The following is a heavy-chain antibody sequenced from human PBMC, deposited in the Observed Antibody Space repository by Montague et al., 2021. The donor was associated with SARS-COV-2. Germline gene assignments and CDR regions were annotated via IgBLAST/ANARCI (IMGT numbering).Heavy chain of an antibody. D-gene: IGHD3-10*01. J-gene: IGHJ4*02. CDR1: GGSFSGYY. V-gene: IGHV4-34*01. CDR2: INQSGRT. Sequence: SETLSLTCAVYGGSFSGYYWSWIRQPPEKGLEWIGEINQSGRTNNNPSLKSRVIISVDTSKNQFSLKLSSVTAADTAVYYCASRGSSVWGVTVIAALDYWGQGILVIVSS. CDR3: ASRGSSVWGVTVIAALDY.